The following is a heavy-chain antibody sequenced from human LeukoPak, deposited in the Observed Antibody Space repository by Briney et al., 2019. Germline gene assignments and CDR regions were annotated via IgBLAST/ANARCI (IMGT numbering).Heavy chain of an antibody. Sequence: GGSLRLSCAASGFTFSNYAMSWVRQAPGKGLEWVSSISSSGSYIYYADSVKGRFTISRDNAKNSLYLQMNSLRAEDTAVYYCARDLSDRSSPGGDYWGQGTLVTVSS. CDR1: GFTFSNYA. V-gene: IGHV3-21*01. J-gene: IGHJ4*02. CDR2: ISSSGSYI. CDR3: ARDLSDRSSPGGDY. D-gene: IGHD6-13*01.